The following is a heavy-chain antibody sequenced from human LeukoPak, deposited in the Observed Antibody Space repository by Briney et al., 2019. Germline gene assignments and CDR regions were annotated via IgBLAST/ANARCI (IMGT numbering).Heavy chain of an antibody. D-gene: IGHD3-16*01. CDR3: ARDRIGGEEY. Sequence: GGSLRLSCAASGFTFSSHWMNWVRQAPGKGLEWVANIKEDGSEKDYVDSVKGRFTISRDNAKNSLYLQMDSLRAEDTAVYYCARDRIGGEEYWGQGTLVTVSS. J-gene: IGHJ4*02. CDR2: IKEDGSEK. V-gene: IGHV3-7*01. CDR1: GFTFSSHW.